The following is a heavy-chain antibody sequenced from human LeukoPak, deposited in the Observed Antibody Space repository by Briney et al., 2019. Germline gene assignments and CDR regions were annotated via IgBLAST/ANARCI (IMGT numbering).Heavy chain of an antibody. V-gene: IGHV3-53*01. CDR2: IYSGGHT. Sequence: GGSLRLSCAASGFTVSSNYVSWVRQAPGKGLEWVSVIYSGGHTYYADSVKGRFTISRDNSKNTLYLQMNSLRAEDTAVYYCAKAARAGNYLTWYFDYWGQGTLVTVSS. CDR1: GFTVSSNY. D-gene: IGHD1-7*01. J-gene: IGHJ4*02. CDR3: AKAARAGNYLTWYFDY.